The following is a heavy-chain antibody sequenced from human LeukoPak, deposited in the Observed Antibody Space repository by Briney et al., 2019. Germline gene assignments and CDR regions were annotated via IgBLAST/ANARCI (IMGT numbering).Heavy chain of an antibody. D-gene: IGHD2-15*01. CDR3: ASSLLGRVGAALNLDDY. V-gene: IGHV4-61*02. Sequence: SQTLSLTCTVSGGSISSGSYYWSWIRQPAGKGLEWIGRNYTSGSTNYNPSLKSRVTISVDTSKNQFSLKLSSVTAADTAVYYCASSLLGRVGAALNLDDYWGQGTLVTVSS. J-gene: IGHJ4*02. CDR2: NYTSGST. CDR1: GGSISSGSYY.